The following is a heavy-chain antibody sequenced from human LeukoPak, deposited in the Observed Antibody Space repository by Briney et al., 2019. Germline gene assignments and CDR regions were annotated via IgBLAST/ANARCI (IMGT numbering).Heavy chain of an antibody. V-gene: IGHV4-38-2*01. CDR3: ARHGGRYNWSPSD. D-gene: IGHD1-20*01. J-gene: IGHJ4*02. CDR2: IYHSGST. Sequence: GSLRLSSAASGFTFTSYAMSWVRQAPGKGLEWIGSIYHSGSTYYNPSLKSRVTISVDTSKNQFSLRLSSVTAADTAVYFCARHGGRYNWSPSDWGQGTLVTVSS. CDR1: GFTFTSYA.